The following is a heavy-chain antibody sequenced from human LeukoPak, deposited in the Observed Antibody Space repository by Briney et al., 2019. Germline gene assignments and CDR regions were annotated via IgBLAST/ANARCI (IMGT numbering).Heavy chain of an antibody. CDR1: GGTFISYA. Sequence: SVKVSCKASGGTFISYAISWVRQAPGQGLEWMGGIIPIFGTANYAQKFQGRVTITADESTSTAYMELSSLRSEDTAVYYCARAVNYDSSGYYIPGWFDPWGQGTLVTVSS. V-gene: IGHV1-69*13. D-gene: IGHD3-22*01. CDR2: IIPIFGTA. CDR3: ARAVNYDSSGYYIPGWFDP. J-gene: IGHJ5*02.